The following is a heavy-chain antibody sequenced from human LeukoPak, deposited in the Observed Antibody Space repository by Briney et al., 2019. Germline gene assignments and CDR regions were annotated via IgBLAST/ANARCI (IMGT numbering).Heavy chain of an antibody. Sequence: GGALRLSSVASGFTFVDYGMGWVRQVPGEELDWVAGINWNGGTTGYADSVKGRFTISRDNAKNSLYLQMNSLRAEDTAFYYCARGTEVYYDSSSYYSYWGQGTLVTVSS. CDR3: ARGTEVYYDSSSYYSY. J-gene: IGHJ4*02. CDR2: INWNGGTT. CDR1: GFTFVDYG. D-gene: IGHD3-22*01. V-gene: IGHV3-20*03.